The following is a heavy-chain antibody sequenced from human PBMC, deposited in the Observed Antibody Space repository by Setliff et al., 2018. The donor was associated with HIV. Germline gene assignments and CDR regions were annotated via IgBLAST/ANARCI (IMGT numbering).Heavy chain of an antibody. D-gene: IGHD6-6*01. V-gene: IGHV4-61*09. CDR1: GGSISSGSFY. Sequence: KPSETLSLTCTVSGGSISSGSFYWSWIRQPAGKGLEWIGHIYTSWNTHYNPSLRDRVTISVDTSKNQFSLRLTSVTAADTAIYYCARGTKLVWGRWFDPWGPGALVTVSS. J-gene: IGHJ5*02. CDR2: IYTSWNT. CDR3: ARGTKLVWGRWFDP.